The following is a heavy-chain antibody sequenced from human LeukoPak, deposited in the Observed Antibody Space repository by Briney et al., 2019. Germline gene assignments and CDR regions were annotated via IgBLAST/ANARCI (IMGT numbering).Heavy chain of an antibody. Sequence: GRSLRLSCAASGFTFSSYAMHWVRQAPGKGLEWVGHITSYGTTDYAAPVKGRFIISRDNSRGTFYLQMNSLKTDDTAIYYCTWMATVRTVDFWGQGTLVTVSS. J-gene: IGHJ4*02. CDR2: ITSYGTT. CDR1: GFTFSSYA. D-gene: IGHD4-17*01. CDR3: TWMATVRTVDF. V-gene: IGHV3-15*01.